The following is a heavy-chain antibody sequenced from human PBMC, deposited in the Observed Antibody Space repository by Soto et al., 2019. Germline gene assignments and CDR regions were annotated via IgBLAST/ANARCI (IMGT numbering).Heavy chain of an antibody. CDR1: GFTFSSYS. CDR2: SSSSSSYI. V-gene: IGHV3-21*03. D-gene: IGHD2-21*01. CDR3: TTGLVKGRGAFDI. Sequence: PGGSLRLSCAASGFTFSSYSMNWVRQAPGKGLEWVSSSSSSSSYIYYADSVKGRFTISRDNAKNSLYLQMNSLKTEDTAVYYCTTGLVKGRGAFDIWGQGTMVTVSS. J-gene: IGHJ3*02.